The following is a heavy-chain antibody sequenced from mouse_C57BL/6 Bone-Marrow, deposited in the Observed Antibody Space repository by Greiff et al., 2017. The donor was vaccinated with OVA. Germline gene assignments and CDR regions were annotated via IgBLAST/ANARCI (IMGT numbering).Heavy chain of an antibody. CDR2: IRSKSSNYAT. CDR3: LRHENYGTFYWYFDV. J-gene: IGHJ1*03. D-gene: IGHD1-1*01. V-gene: IGHV10-1*01. CDR1: GFSFNTYA. Sequence: EVQGVESGGGLVQPKGSLKLSCAASGFSFNTYAMNWVRQAPGKGLEWVARIRSKSSNYATYYADSVKDRFTISRDESESMLYLQMNNMKTEDTAKYDCLRHENYGTFYWYFDVWGTGTTVTGSS.